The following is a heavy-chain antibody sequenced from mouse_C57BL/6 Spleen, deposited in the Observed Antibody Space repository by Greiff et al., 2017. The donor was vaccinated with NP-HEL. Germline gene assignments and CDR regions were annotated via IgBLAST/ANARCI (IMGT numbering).Heavy chain of an antibody. V-gene: IGHV1-72*01. CDR1: GYTFTSYW. CDR3: ARVGPYYFDY. CDR2: IDPNSGGT. Sequence: QVQLQQPGAELVKPGASVKLSCKASGYTFTSYWMHWVKQRPGRGLEWIGRIDPNSGGTKYNEKFKSKATLTVDKPSSTAYMQRSGLTSEDSAVYYGARVGPYYFDYWGQGTTLTVSS. J-gene: IGHJ2*01. D-gene: IGHD4-1*01.